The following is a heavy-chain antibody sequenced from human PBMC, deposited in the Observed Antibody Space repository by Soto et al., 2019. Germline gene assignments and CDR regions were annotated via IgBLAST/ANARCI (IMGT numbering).Heavy chain of an antibody. J-gene: IGHJ4*02. D-gene: IGHD1-1*01. CDR2: ISAHNGTT. V-gene: IGHV1-18*01. CDR1: GYGFTTYG. CDR3: ARGRYGDY. Sequence: QIHLVQSGAEVKKPGASVKVSCKGSGYGFTTYGITWVRQAPGQGLEWMAWISAHNGTTNYAQKLQGRVTVTRDTSTSTAYMGLRSLRSDDTAVYYCARGRYGDYWGQGALVTVSS.